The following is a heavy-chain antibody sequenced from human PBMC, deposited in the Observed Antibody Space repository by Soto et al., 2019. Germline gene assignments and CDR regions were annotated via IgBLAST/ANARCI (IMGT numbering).Heavy chain of an antibody. CDR1: GFTFSNYY. D-gene: IGHD3-22*01. J-gene: IGHJ4*02. V-gene: IGHV3-11*05. CDR3: ARVKEGGYREFDF. CDR2: ISSSSTYI. Sequence: GGSLRLSCAASGFTFSNYYMAWIRQASGKGLEWVSYISSSSTYINNADSVKGRFTISRDNAMNSLYLQMNSLRAEDTGVYYCARVKEGGYREFDFWGQGTLVTVSS.